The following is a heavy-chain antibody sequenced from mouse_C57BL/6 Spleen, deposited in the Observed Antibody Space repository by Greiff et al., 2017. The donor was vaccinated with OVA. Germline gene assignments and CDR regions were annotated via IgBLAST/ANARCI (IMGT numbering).Heavy chain of an antibody. J-gene: IGHJ4*01. Sequence: QVQLQQSGVELVKPGASVKLSCKASGYTFTSYWMQWVKQRPGQGLEWIGEIDPSDSYTNYNQKFKGKATLTVDTSSSTAYMQLSSLTSEDSAVYYCGRILGFYYAMDYWGQGTSVTVSS. D-gene: IGHD3-1*01. CDR2: IDPSDSYT. CDR1: GYTFTSYW. CDR3: GRILGFYYAMDY. V-gene: IGHV1-50*01.